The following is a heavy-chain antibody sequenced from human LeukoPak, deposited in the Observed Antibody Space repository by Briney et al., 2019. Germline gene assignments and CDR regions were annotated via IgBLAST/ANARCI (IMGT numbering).Heavy chain of an antibody. Sequence: ASVKVSCKASGYTFTSYAMNWVRQAPGQGLEWMGWINTNTRNPTYAQGFTGRFVFSLDTSVSTAYLQISSLKAEDTAVYYCAREKGYYDFWSGYPHFDYWGQGTLVTVSS. J-gene: IGHJ4*02. CDR2: INTNTRNP. V-gene: IGHV7-4-1*02. CDR3: AREKGYYDFWSGYPHFDY. D-gene: IGHD3-3*01. CDR1: GYTFTSYA.